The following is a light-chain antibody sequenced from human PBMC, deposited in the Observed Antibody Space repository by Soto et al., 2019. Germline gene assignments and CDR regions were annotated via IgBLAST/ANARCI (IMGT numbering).Light chain of an antibody. Sequence: QSVLTQPPSVSGAPGQSVTISCTGSSSNIGAGLHVHWYQQLPGTAPKLLISGNNNRPSGVPDRFSGSKSGTSASLAITGLQAEDEADYYCQSFDSSLSALVFGTGTKVTVL. CDR2: GNN. CDR1: SSNIGAGLH. CDR3: QSFDSSLSALV. V-gene: IGLV1-40*01. J-gene: IGLJ1*01.